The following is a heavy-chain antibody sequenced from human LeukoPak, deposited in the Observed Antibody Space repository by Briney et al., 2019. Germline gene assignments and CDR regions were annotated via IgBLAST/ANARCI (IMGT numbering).Heavy chain of an antibody. V-gene: IGHV6-1*01. D-gene: IGHD6-19*01. CDR3: ARGLDSSGWFWFDP. CDR2: TYYKSKWYN. J-gene: IGHJ5*02. Sequence: SQTLSLPCGISGDSVSSNSAAWNWIRQSPSGGLEWLRRTYYKSKWYNDYPLSGKSRITVNPDTSKNQFSLQLNSVTPEDAAVYYCARGLDSSGWFWFDPWGQGTLVTVSS. CDR1: GDSVSSNSAA.